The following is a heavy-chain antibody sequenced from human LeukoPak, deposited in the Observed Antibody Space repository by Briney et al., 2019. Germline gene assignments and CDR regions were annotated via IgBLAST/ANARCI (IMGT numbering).Heavy chain of an antibody. J-gene: IGHJ4*02. V-gene: IGHV1-18*04. CDR1: GYTFTSYG. CDR3: ARVGYEAWREYGDPFDY. Sequence: ASVKVSCKASGYTFTSYGISWVRQAPGQGLEWMGWISAYNGNTNYAQKLQGRVTMTTDTSTSTAYMELSSVTAADTAVYYCARVGYEAWREYGDPFDYWGQGTLVTVSS. CDR2: ISAYNGNT. D-gene: IGHD4-17*01.